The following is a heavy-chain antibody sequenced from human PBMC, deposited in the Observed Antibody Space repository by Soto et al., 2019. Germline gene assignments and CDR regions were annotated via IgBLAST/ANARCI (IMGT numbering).Heavy chain of an antibody. CDR3: ARDIVVVPAAIHTTYYYYGMDV. CDR1: GFTFRSYA. Sequence: GGSLRLSCAASGFTFRSYAMHWVRQAPGKGLEWVAVISYDGSNKYYADSVKGRFTISRDNSKNTLYLQMSSLRAEDTAVYYCARDIVVVPAAIHTTYYYYGMDVWGQGTTVTVSS. V-gene: IGHV3-30-3*01. J-gene: IGHJ6*02. D-gene: IGHD2-2*01. CDR2: ISYDGSNK.